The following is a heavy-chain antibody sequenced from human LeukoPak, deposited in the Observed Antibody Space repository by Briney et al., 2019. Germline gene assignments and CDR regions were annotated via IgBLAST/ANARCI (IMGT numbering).Heavy chain of an antibody. CDR2: INHSGST. CDR1: AGSFSGYY. J-gene: IGHJ4*02. Sequence: SETLSLTCAVYAGSFSGYYWSWIRQPPGKGMEWIGEINHSGSTNYNPSLKSRVTISVDTSKNQFSLKLSSVTAADTAVYYCARSGYSGYDYYDYWGQGTLVTVSS. V-gene: IGHV4-34*01. CDR3: ARSGYSGYDYYDY. D-gene: IGHD5-12*01.